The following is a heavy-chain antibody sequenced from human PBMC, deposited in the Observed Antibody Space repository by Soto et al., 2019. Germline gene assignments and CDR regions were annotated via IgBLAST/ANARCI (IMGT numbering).Heavy chain of an antibody. CDR1: GFTFSSYA. J-gene: IGHJ5*02. CDR3: GRVGYCSSWNNWFDP. V-gene: IGHV3-30-3*01. Sequence: PGGSLRLSCAASGFTFSSYAMHWVRQAPGKGLEWVAVISYDGSNKYYADSVKGRFTISRDNSKNTLYLQMNSLRAEDTAVYYCGRVGYCSSWNNWFDPWGQGTLVTVSS. D-gene: IGHD6-13*01. CDR2: ISYDGSNK.